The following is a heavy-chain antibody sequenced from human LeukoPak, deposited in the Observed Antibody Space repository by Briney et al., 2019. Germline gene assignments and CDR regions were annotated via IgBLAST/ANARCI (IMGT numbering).Heavy chain of an antibody. J-gene: IGHJ4*02. Sequence: ASVKVSCKASGGTFSSYAISWVRQAPGQGLEWMGRIIPILGIANYAQKFQGRVTITADKSTSTAYMELSSLRSEDTAVYYCARSDYDILTGYPGYFDYWGQGTLVTVSS. CDR2: IIPILGIA. CDR1: GGTFSSYA. V-gene: IGHV1-69*04. CDR3: ARSDYDILTGYPGYFDY. D-gene: IGHD3-9*01.